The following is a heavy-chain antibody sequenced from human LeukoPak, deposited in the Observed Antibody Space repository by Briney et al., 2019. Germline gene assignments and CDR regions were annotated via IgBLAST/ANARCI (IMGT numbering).Heavy chain of an antibody. J-gene: IGHJ4*02. CDR1: GSTFSTYW. CDR3: ATDRDNSDWQKRFDS. CDR2: INQDASEI. Sequence: GGSLRLSCAASGSTFSTYWMNWYRQAPGKGLEWVGNINQDASEINYVDSVRGRFTISRDNAKNSLHLQMNSLRAEDTAVYYCATDRDNSDWQKRFDSWGQGTLVTVSS. V-gene: IGHV3-7*01. D-gene: IGHD2-21*02.